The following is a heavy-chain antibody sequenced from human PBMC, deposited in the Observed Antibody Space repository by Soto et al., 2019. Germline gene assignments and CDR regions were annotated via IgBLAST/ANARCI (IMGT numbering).Heavy chain of an antibody. J-gene: IGHJ1*01. CDR1: GGSISSTTYY. CDR3: ARYYDTSNRPYFHH. D-gene: IGHD3-22*01. V-gene: IGHV4-39*01. CDR2: IYYSGAT. Sequence: SETLSLTCAVSGGSISSTTYYWAWIRQPPGKGLEWVATIYYSGATYYNPSLKSRLTISIDTSKNQFSLRLSSVTAADTAMYYCARYYDTSNRPYFHHWGQGTRVTVS.